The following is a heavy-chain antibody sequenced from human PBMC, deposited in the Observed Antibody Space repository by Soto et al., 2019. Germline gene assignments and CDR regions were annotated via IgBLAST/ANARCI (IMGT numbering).Heavy chain of an antibody. V-gene: IGHV3-33*01. CDR1: GFTFSSYG. J-gene: IGHJ4*02. D-gene: IGHD6-19*01. Sequence: GGSLRLSCAASGFTFSSYGMHWVRQAPGKGLEWVAVIWYDGSNKYYADSVKGRFTISRDNSKNTLYLQMNSLRAEDTAVYYCARELVAGTFLYSYWGQGTLVTVSS. CDR2: IWYDGSNK. CDR3: ARELVAGTFLYSY.